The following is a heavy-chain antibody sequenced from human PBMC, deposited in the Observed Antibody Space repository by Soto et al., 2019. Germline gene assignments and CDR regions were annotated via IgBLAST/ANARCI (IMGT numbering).Heavy chain of an antibody. J-gene: IGHJ4*02. V-gene: IGHV5-10-1*01. CDR3: AKATIVLVARASIDY. D-gene: IGHD3-9*01. Sequence: GESLKISCKGSGYSFAGYWITWVRQMPGKGLEWMGRIDPSDSQTYYSPSFRGHVTISAAKSITTVFLQWSSLRASDTAIYYCAKATIVLVARASIDYWGQGTLVTVSS. CDR2: IDPSDSQT. CDR1: GYSFAGYW.